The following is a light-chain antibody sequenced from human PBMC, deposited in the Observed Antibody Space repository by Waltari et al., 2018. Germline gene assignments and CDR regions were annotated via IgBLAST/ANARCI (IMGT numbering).Light chain of an antibody. Sequence: DVVLTQSPLSLPVTLGQPASISCRSSQSLVSSDGHNYLNRFQQRPGQSPRRLIYQVSNWDSGVPDRFSGSGSDNDFTMKISRVDAEYVGVYSCMQGTHRPYRFGHGTKLEI. CDR2: QVS. J-gene: IGKJ2*03. V-gene: IGKV2D-30*01. CDR1: QSLVSSDGHNY. CDR3: MQGTHRPYR.